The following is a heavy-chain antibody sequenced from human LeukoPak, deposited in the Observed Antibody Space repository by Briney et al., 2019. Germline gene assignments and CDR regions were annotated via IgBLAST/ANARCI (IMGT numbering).Heavy chain of an antibody. D-gene: IGHD3-10*01. CDR1: GFTFSSYG. CDR2: ISYDGSNK. CDR3: AKGYSWYYYGSGSFLPDAFDI. V-gene: IGHV3-30*18. Sequence: GRSLRLSCAASGFTFSSYGMHWVRQAPGKGLEWVAVISYDGSNKYYADSVKGRFTISRDNSKNTLYLQMNSLRAEDTAVYYCAKGYSWYYYGSGSFLPDAFDIWGRGTMVTVSS. J-gene: IGHJ3*02.